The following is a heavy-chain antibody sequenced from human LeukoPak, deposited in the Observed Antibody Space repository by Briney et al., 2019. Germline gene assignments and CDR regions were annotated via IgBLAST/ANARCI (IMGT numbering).Heavy chain of an antibody. J-gene: IGHJ5*02. V-gene: IGHV4-39*07. CDR3: ARDGGRGLT. Sequence: SETLSLTCTVSGGSTSSTTYYWGWIRQPPGKDLEWIGSIYYSGNTYYNPSLKSRVTISVDTSKNQFSLKLSSVTAADTAVYYCARDGGRGLTWGQGTLVTVSS. CDR1: GGSTSSTTYY. CDR2: IYYSGNT. D-gene: IGHD1-26*01.